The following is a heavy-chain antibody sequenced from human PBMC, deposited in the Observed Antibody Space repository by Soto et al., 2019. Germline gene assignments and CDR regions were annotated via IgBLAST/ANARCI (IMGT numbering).Heavy chain of an antibody. Sequence: QVQLVQSGAEEKKPGASVKVSCKASGYTFTSHAMHWVRQAPGQRLEWMGWINAGNGNTNYSQKFQGRVTMTTDTSASEASVELGNLRVGDTAVYYSARDEIAAGGDTGVDAWGQGTPVTVSS. CDR2: INAGNGNT. V-gene: IGHV1-3*05. CDR3: ARDEIAAGGDTGVDA. J-gene: IGHJ5*02. CDR1: GYTFTSHA. D-gene: IGHD4-17*01.